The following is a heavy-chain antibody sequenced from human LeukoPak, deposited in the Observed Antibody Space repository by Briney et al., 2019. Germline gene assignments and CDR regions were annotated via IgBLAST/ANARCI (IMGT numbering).Heavy chain of an antibody. J-gene: IGHJ4*02. CDR3: AKSMGEMAITFDY. Sequence: GGSLRLSCAASGFTFSSYGIHWVRLAPGKGLEWVAVISDDGTRKYYADSVQGRFTISRDNSKNTLYLQMNSLRAEDTAVYYCAKSMGEMAITFDYWGQGTLVTVSS. D-gene: IGHD5-24*01. CDR2: ISDDGTRK. V-gene: IGHV3-30*18. CDR1: GFTFSSYG.